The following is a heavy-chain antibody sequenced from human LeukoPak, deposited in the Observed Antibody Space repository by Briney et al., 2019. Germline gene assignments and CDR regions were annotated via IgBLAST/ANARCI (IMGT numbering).Heavy chain of an antibody. J-gene: IGHJ4*02. CDR1: GYTFTSYA. CDR3: ACSYGPHTYFDY. Sequence: ASVKVSCKASGYTFTSYAMHWVRQAPGQRLEWMGWINAGNGNTKYSQKFQGRVTITRDTSASTAYMELSSLRSEDTAVYYCACSYGPHTYFDYWGQGTLVTVSS. D-gene: IGHD1-26*01. V-gene: IGHV1-3*01. CDR2: INAGNGNT.